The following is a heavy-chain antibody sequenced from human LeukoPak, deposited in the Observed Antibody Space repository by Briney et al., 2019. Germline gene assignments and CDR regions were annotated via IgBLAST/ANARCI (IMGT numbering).Heavy chain of an antibody. V-gene: IGHV4-39*01. Sequence: SETLALTCTVSGGSISSRSYYWGWIRQPPGKGLEWIGTSYYSGSTYYNPSLKSRVTVSVDTSKNQFSLKLRSVTAADTAVYYCARHLNYGSGSYTHFAPWGQGPLVTVSS. CDR3: ARHLNYGSGSYTHFAP. J-gene: IGHJ5*02. CDR2: SYYSGST. D-gene: IGHD3-10*01. CDR1: GGSISSRSYY.